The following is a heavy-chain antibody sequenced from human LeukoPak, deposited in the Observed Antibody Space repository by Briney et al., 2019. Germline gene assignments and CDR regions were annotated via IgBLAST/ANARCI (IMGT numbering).Heavy chain of an antibody. Sequence: SQTLSLTCTVSGGSISSGGYSWSWIRQPPGKGLEWIGYIYHSGSTYYNPSLKSRVTISVDTSKNQFSLKLSSVTAADTAVYYCARDGRPNYYGSGSYLWFDPWGQGTLVTVSS. CDR2: IYHSGST. CDR1: GGSISSGGYS. D-gene: IGHD3-10*01. V-gene: IGHV4-30-2*05. J-gene: IGHJ5*02. CDR3: ARDGRPNYYGSGSYLWFDP.